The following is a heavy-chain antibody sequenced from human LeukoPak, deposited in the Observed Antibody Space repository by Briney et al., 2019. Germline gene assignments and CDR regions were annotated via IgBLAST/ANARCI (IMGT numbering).Heavy chain of an antibody. Sequence: SETLSLTCAVYGGSFSGYYWSWIRQPPGKGLDWIGEINHSGSTNYNPSLKSRVTISVDTSKNQFSLKLSSVTAADTAVYYCARQALRYFDWLLYHNWFDPWGQGTLVTVSS. D-gene: IGHD3-9*01. J-gene: IGHJ5*02. V-gene: IGHV4-34*01. CDR2: INHSGST. CDR3: ARQALRYFDWLLYHNWFDP. CDR1: GGSFSGYY.